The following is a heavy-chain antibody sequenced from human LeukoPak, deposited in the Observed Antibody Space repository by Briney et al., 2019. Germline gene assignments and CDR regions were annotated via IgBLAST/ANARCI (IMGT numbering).Heavy chain of an antibody. D-gene: IGHD3-16*01. CDR1: GFTFRIYA. CDR2: ISGSGGST. V-gene: IGHV3-23*01. Sequence: GGSLRLSCAASGFTFRIYAMSWVRQAPGKGLEWVSAISGSGGSTYYADSVKGRFTISRDNSKNTLYLQMNSLRAEDTAVYYCASGGGGSLEVLYYFDYWGRGTLVTVSS. J-gene: IGHJ4*02. CDR3: ASGGGGSLEVLYYFDY.